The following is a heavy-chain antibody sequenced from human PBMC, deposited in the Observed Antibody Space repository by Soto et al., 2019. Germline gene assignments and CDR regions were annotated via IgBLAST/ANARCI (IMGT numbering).Heavy chain of an antibody. CDR3: ARIRGYWYGLDV. CDR2: ITGTGGNT. V-gene: IGHV3-23*01. Sequence: GGSLRLSCAASGFPLSTYGMTWVRLAPGKGLEWVSAITGTGGNTYYVDSVKGRFTSSRDNSKNMLYLQVNSLRVEDTAVYYCARIRGYWYGLDVWGQGTTVTVSS. CDR1: GFPLSTYG. J-gene: IGHJ6*02.